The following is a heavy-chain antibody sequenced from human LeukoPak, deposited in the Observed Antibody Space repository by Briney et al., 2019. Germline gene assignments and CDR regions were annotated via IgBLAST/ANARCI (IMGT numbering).Heavy chain of an antibody. CDR2: ISGSGGST. CDR3: AKDIHPMVRGVMSGDYFGY. CDR1: GFTFSSYA. V-gene: IGHV3-23*01. D-gene: IGHD3-10*01. J-gene: IGHJ4*02. Sequence: GGSLRLSCAASGFTFSSYAMSWVRQAPGKGLEWVSAISGSGGSTYYADSVKGRFTISRDNSKNTLYLQMNSLRAEDTAVYYCAKDIHPMVRGVMSGDYFGYWGQGTLVTVSS.